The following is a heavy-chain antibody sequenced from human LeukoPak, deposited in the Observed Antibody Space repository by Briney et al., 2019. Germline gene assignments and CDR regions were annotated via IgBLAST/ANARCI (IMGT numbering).Heavy chain of an antibody. D-gene: IGHD7-27*01. CDR3: ARVPGDY. Sequence: GGSLRLSCAASGFTFSSYSMNWVRQAPGKGLEWVSSISPSSNYIYYADSLKGRFTISRDNAKYSLHLQMNSLRAEDTAVYYCARVPGDYWGQGTMVTVSS. J-gene: IGHJ4*02. CDR1: GFTFSSYS. V-gene: IGHV3-21*04. CDR2: ISPSSNYI.